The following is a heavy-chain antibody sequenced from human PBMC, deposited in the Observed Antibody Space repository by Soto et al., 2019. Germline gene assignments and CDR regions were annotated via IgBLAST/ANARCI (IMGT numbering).Heavy chain of an antibody. CDR1: GGSINSYY. CDR3: ARAVYYDSSGYYDGVGFYYSDY. J-gene: IGHJ4*02. V-gene: IGHV4-4*07. D-gene: IGHD3-22*01. CDR2: IYTSGST. Sequence: PSETLSLTCTVAGGSINSYYWSWFRQPAGKGLEWMGRIYTSGSTNYNPSLKSRFTMSIDASKNQFSLKLSTVTAADTAVYYCARAVYYDSSGYYDGVGFYYSDYWGQGTLVTVSS.